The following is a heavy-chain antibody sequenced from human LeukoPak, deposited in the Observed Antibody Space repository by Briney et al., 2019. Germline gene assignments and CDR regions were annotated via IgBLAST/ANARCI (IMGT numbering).Heavy chain of an antibody. CDR1: GGTFSSYA. D-gene: IGHD3-3*01. Sequence: ASVKVSCKASGGTFSSYAISWVRQAPGQGLEWMGGIIPIFGTANYAQKFQGRVTITADKSTSTAYMELSSLRSEDTAVYYCAKEDFWSGYSDYWGQGTLVTVSS. J-gene: IGHJ4*02. CDR3: AKEDFWSGYSDY. V-gene: IGHV1-69*06. CDR2: IIPIFGTA.